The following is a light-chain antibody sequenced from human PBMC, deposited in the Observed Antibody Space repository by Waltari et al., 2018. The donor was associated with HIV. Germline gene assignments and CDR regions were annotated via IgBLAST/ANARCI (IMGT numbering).Light chain of an antibody. CDR3: AAWDDSLSGWV. Sequence: HSVWTLPPTASETPGQGVPIPWYGTSSNAGGHGVTWYHLVPRTAPKLLMYGDDQRPAGVPARFSGSKSGTSASLAISGLQSEDEADYYCAAWDDSLSGWVFGGGTKVTVL. CDR2: GDD. V-gene: IGLV1-44*01. CDR1: SSNAGGHG. J-gene: IGLJ3*02.